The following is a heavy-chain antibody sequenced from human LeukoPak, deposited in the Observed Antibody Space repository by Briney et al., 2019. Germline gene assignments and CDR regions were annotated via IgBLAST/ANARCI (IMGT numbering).Heavy chain of an antibody. V-gene: IGHV4-38-2*02. CDR1: GYSISSDYY. J-gene: IGHJ4*02. CDR2: IYHSGST. CDR3: ARADDSSGINYWFDY. Sequence: SETLSLTCTVSGYSISSDYYWGWIRQPPGEGLEWMGSIYHSGSTYYNPSLKSRVTISVDTSKNQFSLKLSSVTAADTAVYYCARADDSSGINYWFDYWGQGTLVTVSS. D-gene: IGHD3-22*01.